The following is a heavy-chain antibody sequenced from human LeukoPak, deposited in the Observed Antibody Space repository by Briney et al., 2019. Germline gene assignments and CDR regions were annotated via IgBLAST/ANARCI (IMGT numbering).Heavy chain of an antibody. V-gene: IGHV4-39*01. CDR1: GGSISSNSYY. CDR3: ARHRYHDSSGLDH. Sequence: SETLSLTCTVSGGSISSNSYYWGWIRQPPGQGLEWIGSIYYSGSTYYNPSLKSRVTISVGTSKTQFSLKLRSVTATDTAVYYCARHRYHDSSGLDHWGQGSLVTVSS. CDR2: IYYSGST. D-gene: IGHD3-22*01. J-gene: IGHJ4*02.